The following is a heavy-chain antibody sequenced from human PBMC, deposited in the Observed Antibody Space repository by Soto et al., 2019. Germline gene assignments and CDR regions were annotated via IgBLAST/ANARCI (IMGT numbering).Heavy chain of an antibody. J-gene: IGHJ6*02. CDR2: ISAYNGNT. CDR3: SRDHAVVTLYYYYYGMDV. V-gene: IGHV1-18*01. Sequence: ASVKVSSNASGYTFTSYGISWVRQAPGQGLEWMGWISAYNGNTNYAQKLQGRVTMTTDTSTSTAYMELRSLRSDDTAVYYCSRDHAVVTLYYYYYGMDVWGQGTTVTVSS. D-gene: IGHD2-21*02. CDR1: GYTFTSYG.